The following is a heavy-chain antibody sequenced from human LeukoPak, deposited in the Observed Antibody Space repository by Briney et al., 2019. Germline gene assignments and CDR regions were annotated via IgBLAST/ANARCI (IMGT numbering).Heavy chain of an antibody. CDR1: GGSISSGSCY. CDR3: AITLPTGTAAGTFDY. J-gene: IGHJ4*02. CDR2: IYTSGST. V-gene: IGHV4-61*02. D-gene: IGHD6-13*01. Sequence: PSQTLSLTCTVSGGSISSGSCYWSWIRQPAGKGREWVARIYTSGSTNYNPSLKSRVTISVDPSKNQFPLKLSSVTGADTAVYYCAITLPTGTAAGTFDYWGQGTLVTVSS.